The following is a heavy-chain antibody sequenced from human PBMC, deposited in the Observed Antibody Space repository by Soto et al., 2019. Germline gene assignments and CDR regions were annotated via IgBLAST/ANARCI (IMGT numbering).Heavy chain of an antibody. V-gene: IGHV4-31*03. Sequence: SEALSLTCTVSGDSMATGGHYYNWIRQVPGKGLEWIGYVYYSGATHYTPSLRARATISRDTSKNQFSLRLISVTAADTALYYCARDKDLQPTVWGFWGQGIQVTVS. CDR2: VYYSGAT. CDR3: ARDKDLQPTVWGF. J-gene: IGHJ4*02. D-gene: IGHD3-16*01. CDR1: GDSMATGGHY.